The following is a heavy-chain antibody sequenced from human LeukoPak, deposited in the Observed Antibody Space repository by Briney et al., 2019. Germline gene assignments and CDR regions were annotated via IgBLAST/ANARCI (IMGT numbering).Heavy chain of an antibody. J-gene: IGHJ4*02. Sequence: ASVKVSCKASGYTFTNYDINWVRQAPGQGLEWMGWISANSGNTYYALKLQGRVTMTTDTSTSTVYLELRSLRSDDTAVYYCARDVWHRLDNWGQGTLVTVSS. D-gene: IGHD3-16*01. CDR3: ARDVWHRLDN. V-gene: IGHV1-18*01. CDR2: ISANSGNT. CDR1: GYTFTNYD.